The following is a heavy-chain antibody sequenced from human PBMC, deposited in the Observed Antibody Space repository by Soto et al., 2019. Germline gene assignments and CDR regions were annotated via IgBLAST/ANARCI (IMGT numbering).Heavy chain of an antibody. Sequence: EVQLLESGGGLVQPGGSLRLSCAASGFTFSSYAMSWVRQAPGQGLEWVAAISGSGGSTYYADSVKGRFTISRDNSKNTPYLKMNSLSAEDTAVYYCEKGNYDFWGGYYDYYMDDWGQGTPVTVSS. J-gene: IGHJ6*03. CDR1: GFTFSSYA. V-gene: IGHV3-23*01. CDR2: ISGSGGST. D-gene: IGHD3-3*01. CDR3: EKGNYDFWGGYYDYYMDD.